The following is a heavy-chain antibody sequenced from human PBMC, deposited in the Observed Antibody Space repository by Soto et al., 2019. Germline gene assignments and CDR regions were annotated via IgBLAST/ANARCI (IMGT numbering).Heavy chain of an antibody. V-gene: IGHV3-21*01. CDR1: AFSFSTYM. CDR2: ISSSSSYI. CDR3: ARDLAYCGGDCYSAVFYNNYGMDV. J-gene: IGHJ6*02. Sequence: EVQLVESGGGLVKPGGSLRLSCAASAFSFSTYMMNWVRQAPGKGLEWVSSISSSSSYIYYADSVKGRFTISRDNAKNSLYLQMNSLRAEDTAVYYCARDLAYCGGDCYSAVFYNNYGMDVWGQGTTVTVSS. D-gene: IGHD2-21*02.